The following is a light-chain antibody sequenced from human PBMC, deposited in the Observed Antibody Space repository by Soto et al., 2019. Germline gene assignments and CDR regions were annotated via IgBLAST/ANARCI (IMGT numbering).Light chain of an antibody. V-gene: IGKV3-15*01. CDR2: GAS. Sequence: EIVMTQSPATLSVSPGERGTLSCMASQSVSNNLAWYQQKPGQAPRLLIYGASTRATGIPARFSGSGSGTEFTLTISSLQSEDFAVYYCQQRSDWPWTFGQGTKV. CDR1: QSVSNN. J-gene: IGKJ1*01. CDR3: QQRSDWPWT.